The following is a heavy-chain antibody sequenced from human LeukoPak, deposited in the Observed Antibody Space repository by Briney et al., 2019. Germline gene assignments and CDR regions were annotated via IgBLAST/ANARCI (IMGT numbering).Heavy chain of an antibody. CDR3: AKAPTGYCSGGSCYHSDY. D-gene: IGHD2-15*01. CDR1: GFTFNSYA. Sequence: GSLRLSCAASGFTFNSYAMSWVRQAPGKGLEWVSAISGSGGNTYYADSVKGRFTISRDNSKNTLYLQMYSLRAEDTAVYYCAKAPTGYCSGGSCYHSDYRGQGTQVTVSS. J-gene: IGHJ4*02. CDR2: ISGSGGNT. V-gene: IGHV3-23*01.